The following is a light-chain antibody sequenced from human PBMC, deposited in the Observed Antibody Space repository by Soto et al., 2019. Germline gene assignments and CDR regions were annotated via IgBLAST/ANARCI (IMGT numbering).Light chain of an antibody. J-gene: IGLJ2*01. CDR1: SSDIGGYNY. Sequence: QSALTQPASVSGSPGQSITISCTGTSSDIGGYNYVSWYQQHPGKVPKLMIYEVSNRPSGVSNRFSGSKSGNTAPLTISGLQAEDEADYYCSSYASTTLLVFGGGTQLTVL. CDR2: EVS. V-gene: IGLV2-14*01. CDR3: SSYASTTLLV.